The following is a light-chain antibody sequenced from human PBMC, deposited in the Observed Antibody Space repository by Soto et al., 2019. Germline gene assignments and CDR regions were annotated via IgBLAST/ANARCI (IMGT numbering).Light chain of an antibody. CDR3: SSYADSNTLEVV. V-gene: IGLV2-8*01. CDR2: EVI. Sequence: QSALTQPPSASGSPGQSVTISCTGTSSDVGSCNYVSWYQQHPGKAPKLMIYEVIKRPSGVPDRFSGSKSGNTASLTVSRLQAEDEDDSYCSSYADSNTLEVVFGGGTKLTVL. CDR1: SSDVGSCNY. J-gene: IGLJ2*01.